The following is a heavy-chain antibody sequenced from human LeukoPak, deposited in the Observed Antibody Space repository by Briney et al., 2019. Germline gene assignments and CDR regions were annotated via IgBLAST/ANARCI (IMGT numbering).Heavy chain of an antibody. CDR3: ARGSYGSTVAFDY. J-gene: IGHJ4*02. Sequence: AGSLRLSCIASGFTFSSFYMHWVRQVPEKGLVWVSRIYSDGTNTNYAGSVPSRFTNTRDNAKNTLDLEMNSRRVDETGVVYCARGSYGSTVAFDYWGQGTLVTVSS. D-gene: IGHD2-15*01. CDR2: IYSDGTNT. V-gene: IGHV3-74*01. CDR1: GFTFSSFY.